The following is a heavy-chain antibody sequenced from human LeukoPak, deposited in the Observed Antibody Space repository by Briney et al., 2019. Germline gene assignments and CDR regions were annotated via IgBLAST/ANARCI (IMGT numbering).Heavy chain of an antibody. J-gene: IGHJ6*03. Sequence: GGSLRLSRAASGFTFSSYWMGWVRQAPGKGLEWVANIKQDGSEKYYVDSVKGRFTISRDNAKNSLYLQMNSLRAEDTAVYYCARVERYDFWSGYHYYYYYYMDVWGKGTTVTVSS. V-gene: IGHV3-7*01. CDR1: GFTFSSYW. D-gene: IGHD3-3*01. CDR2: IKQDGSEK. CDR3: ARVERYDFWSGYHYYYYYYMDV.